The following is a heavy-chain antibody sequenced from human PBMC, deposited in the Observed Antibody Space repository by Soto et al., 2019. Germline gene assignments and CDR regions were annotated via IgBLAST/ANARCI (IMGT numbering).Heavy chain of an antibody. Sequence: PGGSLRLSCAASGFTLSSYAMSWVRQAPGKGLEWVSAISGSGGSTYYADSVKGRFTISRDNSKNTLYLQMNSLRAEDTAVYYCANVDSSGWSDVRFDPWGQGTLVTVSS. CDR2: ISGSGGST. D-gene: IGHD6-19*01. J-gene: IGHJ5*02. CDR1: GFTLSSYA. V-gene: IGHV3-23*01. CDR3: ANVDSSGWSDVRFDP.